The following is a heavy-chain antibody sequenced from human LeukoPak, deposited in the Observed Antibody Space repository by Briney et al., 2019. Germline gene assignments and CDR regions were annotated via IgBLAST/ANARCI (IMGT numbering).Heavy chain of an antibody. Sequence: ASVKVSCKVSGYTLTELSMHWVRQAPGKGLEWMGGFDPEDGETIYAQKFQGRVTMTEDTSTDTAYMELSSLRSEDTAVYYCATSRGYSYGPPNKYYYYYYGMDVWGKGTTVTVSS. CDR2: FDPEDGET. J-gene: IGHJ6*04. D-gene: IGHD5-18*01. V-gene: IGHV1-24*01. CDR1: GYTLTELS. CDR3: ATSRGYSYGPPNKYYYYYYGMDV.